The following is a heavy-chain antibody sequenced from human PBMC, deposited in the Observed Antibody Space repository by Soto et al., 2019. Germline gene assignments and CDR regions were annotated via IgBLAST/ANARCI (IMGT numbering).Heavy chain of an antibody. D-gene: IGHD3-9*01. Sequence: EVRLVESGGGLVRPGGSLRLSCAASGFSFYDYGISWVRQAPGKGLEWVSGINWNGDSKGYADSVKGRFTISRDNAKNSLYLQMNSLRAEDTALYYCATDSPHYDILTGYAYFDYWGQGTLVTVSS. CDR2: INWNGDSK. J-gene: IGHJ4*02. CDR3: ATDSPHYDILTGYAYFDY. CDR1: GFSFYDYG. V-gene: IGHV3-20*04.